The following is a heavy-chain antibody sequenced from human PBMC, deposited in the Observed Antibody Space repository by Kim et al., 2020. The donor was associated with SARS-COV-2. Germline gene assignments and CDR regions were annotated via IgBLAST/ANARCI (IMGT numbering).Heavy chain of an antibody. J-gene: IGHJ4*02. V-gene: IGHV3-30*02. D-gene: IGHD6-19*01. Sequence: YYADSVKGRFTISRDNSKNTLYLQMNSLRAEDTAVYYCAKGSEQWLAFDYWGQGTLVTVSS. CDR3: AKGSEQWLAFDY.